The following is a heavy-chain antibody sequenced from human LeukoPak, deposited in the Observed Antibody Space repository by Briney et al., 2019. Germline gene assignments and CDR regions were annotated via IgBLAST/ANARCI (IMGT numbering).Heavy chain of an antibody. V-gene: IGHV3-73*01. D-gene: IGHD3-22*01. J-gene: IGHJ4*02. CDR3: TRSHYYDSSGPSFDY. Sequence: GGFLRLSCAASGFTFSGSAMHWVRQASGKGLEWVGRIRSKANSYATAYAASVKGRFTISRDNSKNTAYLQMNSLKTEDTAVYYCTRSHYYDSSGPSFDYWGQGTLVTVSS. CDR2: IRSKANSYAT. CDR1: GFTFSGSA.